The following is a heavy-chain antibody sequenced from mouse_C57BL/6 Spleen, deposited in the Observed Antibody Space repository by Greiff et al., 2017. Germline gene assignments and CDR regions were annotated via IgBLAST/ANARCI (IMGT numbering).Heavy chain of an antibody. J-gene: IGHJ2*01. D-gene: IGHD1-1*01. V-gene: IGHV14-4*01. CDR2: IDPENGDT. CDR3: TTGITTVVDY. CDR1: GFNIKDDY. Sequence: VQVVESGAELVRPGASVKLSCTASGFNIKDDYMHWVKQRPEQGLEWIGWIDPENGDTEYASKFQGKATITADTSSNTAYLQLSSLTSEDTAVYYCTTGITTVVDYWGQGTTLTVSS.